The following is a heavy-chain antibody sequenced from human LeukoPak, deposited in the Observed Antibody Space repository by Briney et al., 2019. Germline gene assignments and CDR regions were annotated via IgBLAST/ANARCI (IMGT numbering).Heavy chain of an antibody. V-gene: IGHV4-59*01. CDR1: GGSISNYY. CDR3: ARDFMVRGDQVNYYYYYMDV. D-gene: IGHD3-10*01. Sequence: PSETLSLTCTVSGGSISNYYWSWIRQPPGKGLERIGYISDSGTTNYNPSLKSRVTTSLDTSKNQFSLQLRSVTAADTAVYYCARDFMVRGDQVNYYYYYMDVWGTGATITVSS. CDR2: ISDSGTT. J-gene: IGHJ6*03.